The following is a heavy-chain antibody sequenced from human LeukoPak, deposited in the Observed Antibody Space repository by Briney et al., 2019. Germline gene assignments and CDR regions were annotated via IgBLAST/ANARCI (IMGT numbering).Heavy chain of an antibody. CDR3: AIVPSSNYYYYYMDV. D-gene: IGHD2-2*01. CDR1: GFTFSDYY. Sequence: GGSLRLSCAASGFTFSDYYMTWIRQAPGKGLEWVSYISSSGSTIYYADSVKGRFTISRDNAKNSLYLQMNSLRAEDTAVYYCAIVPSSNYYYYYMDVWGKGTTVTISS. V-gene: IGHV3-11*04. J-gene: IGHJ6*03. CDR2: ISSSGSTI.